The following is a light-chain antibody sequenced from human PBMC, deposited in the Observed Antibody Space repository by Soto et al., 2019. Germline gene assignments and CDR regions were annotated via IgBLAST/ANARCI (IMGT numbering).Light chain of an antibody. J-gene: IGLJ1*01. CDR2: DVS. CDR3: SSYTSSSTYV. Sequence: QSVLTQPASVSGSSGQSIAISCTGTSSDVGGYNYVSWYQQHPGKAPKLMVYDVSNRPSGVSNRFSGSKSSNTASLTISGLQAEDEADYYCSSYTSSSTYVFGTGTKVTVL. V-gene: IGLV2-14*01. CDR1: SSDVGGYNY.